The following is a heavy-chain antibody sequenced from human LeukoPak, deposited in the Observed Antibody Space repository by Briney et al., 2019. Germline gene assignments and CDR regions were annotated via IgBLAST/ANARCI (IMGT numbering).Heavy chain of an antibody. Sequence: ASVKVSCKASGYTFTCYYMHWVRQAPGQGLEWMGWINPNNGNTNYAQKLQGRVTMTTDTSTSTAYMELRSLRSDDTAVYYCASSTVSYDDAFDIWGQGTMVTVSS. J-gene: IGHJ3*02. CDR1: GYTFTCYY. CDR2: INPNNGNT. V-gene: IGHV1-18*04. D-gene: IGHD4-17*01. CDR3: ASSTVSYDDAFDI.